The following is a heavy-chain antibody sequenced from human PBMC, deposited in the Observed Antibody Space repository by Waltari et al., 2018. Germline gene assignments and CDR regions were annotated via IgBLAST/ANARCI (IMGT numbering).Heavy chain of an antibody. V-gene: IGHV1-8*01. CDR2: MNPDSGNT. D-gene: IGHD3-3*01. Sequence: QVQLVQSGAEVKKPGASVKVSCKASGYNFTNYDFSWVRQAAGQGLEWMGWMNPDSGNTGDAQSVQGRVTMTRNTSISTAYMELSSLRSEDTAVYYCARTYYDFWTGSYWVHYFDDWGQGTLVTVSS. J-gene: IGHJ4*02. CDR1: GYNFTNYD. CDR3: ARTYYDFWTGSYWVHYFDD.